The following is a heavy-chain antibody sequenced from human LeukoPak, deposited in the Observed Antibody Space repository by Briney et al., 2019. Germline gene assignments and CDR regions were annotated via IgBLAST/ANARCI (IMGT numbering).Heavy chain of an antibody. V-gene: IGHV1-18*01. CDR1: DYTXTSYG. J-gene: IGHJ6*02. D-gene: IGHD3-10*01. Sequence: ASVKVSCKASDYTXTSYGISWVRQAPGQGLEWMGWISAYNGNTNYAQKLQGRVTMTTNTPTSTAYMELRSLRSDDTAVYYCAGTRGLYYYYGMDVWGQGTTVTVSS. CDR2: ISAYNGNT. CDR3: AGTRGLYYYYGMDV.